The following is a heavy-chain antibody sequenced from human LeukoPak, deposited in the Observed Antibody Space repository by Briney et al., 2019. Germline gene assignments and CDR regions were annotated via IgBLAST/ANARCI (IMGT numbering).Heavy chain of an antibody. V-gene: IGHV3-23*01. CDR1: GFTFSSCG. CDR2: ISGSDDGT. D-gene: IGHD6-6*01. Sequence: GGSLRLSCAASGFTFSSCGMTWVRQAPGKGLEWVSSISGSDDGTYYADSVKGGFTISRDNSKNTLYLQMNSLRAEDTAVYYCAKRGPIYSSSPGNYFDYWGQGTLVTVSS. J-gene: IGHJ4*02. CDR3: AKRGPIYSSSPGNYFDY.